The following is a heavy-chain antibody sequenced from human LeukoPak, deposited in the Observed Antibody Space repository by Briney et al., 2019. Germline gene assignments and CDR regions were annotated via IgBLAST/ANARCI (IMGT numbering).Heavy chain of an antibody. D-gene: IGHD3-22*01. V-gene: IGHV3-21*01. CDR3: ASGSDSSGYYPVSFDY. CDR1: GFTFSTYN. Sequence: GGSLRLSCTASGFTFSTYNMNWVRQAPGKGLEWVSSISSSSSYIYYADSVKGRFTISSDNAKNSLYLQMNSLRAEDTAVYYCASGSDSSGYYPVSFDYWGQGTLVTVSS. CDR2: ISSSSSYI. J-gene: IGHJ4*02.